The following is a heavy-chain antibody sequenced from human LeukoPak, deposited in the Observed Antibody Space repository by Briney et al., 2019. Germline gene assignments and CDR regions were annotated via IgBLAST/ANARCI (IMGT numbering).Heavy chain of an antibody. CDR2: INHSGST. D-gene: IGHD6-13*01. CDR3: AGAIAAAGTPDGY. J-gene: IGHJ4*02. Sequence: SETLSLTCAVYGGSFSGYYWSWIRQPPGKGLEWIGEINHSGSTNYNPSLKSRVTISVDTSKNQFSLKLSSVTAADTAVYYCAGAIAAAGTPDGYWGQGTLVTVSS. V-gene: IGHV4-34*01. CDR1: GGSFSGYY.